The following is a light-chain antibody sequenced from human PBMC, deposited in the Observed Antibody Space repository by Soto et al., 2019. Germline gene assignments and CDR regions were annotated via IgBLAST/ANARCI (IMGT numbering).Light chain of an antibody. J-gene: IGKJ1*01. V-gene: IGKV3-20*01. CDR1: QSVSSSY. CDR2: GAT. CDR3: QQSGSSSGWT. Sequence: ETVLTQSPGTLSLSPGERATLSCRASQSVSSSYLAWYQQNPGQPPRLLIYGATSRATGIPDMFSGSGSGTDFTLTITRLEPEDFAVYYCQQSGSSSGWTFGQGTKVEV.